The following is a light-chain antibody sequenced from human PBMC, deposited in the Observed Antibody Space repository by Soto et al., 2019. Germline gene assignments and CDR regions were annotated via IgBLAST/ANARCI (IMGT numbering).Light chain of an antibody. CDR2: VNSDGSH. J-gene: IGLJ3*02. CDR1: SDHSSYA. Sequence: QSVLTQSPPASASLGASVKLTCTLSSDHSSYAIAWHQQQPEMGPRYLMRVNSDGSHNKADGIPDRFSASSSGSERYLTISSLQSEDEADYFCQTWASGIRLFGGGTKLTVL. V-gene: IGLV4-69*01. CDR3: QTWASGIRL.